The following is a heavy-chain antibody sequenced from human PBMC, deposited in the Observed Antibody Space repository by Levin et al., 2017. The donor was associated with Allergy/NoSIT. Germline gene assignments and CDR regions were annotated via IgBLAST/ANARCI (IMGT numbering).Heavy chain of an antibody. Sequence: QTLSLTCSFSGFSLSTSEMCVSWIRQPPGKALEWLAIIHGDDDKYYSTSLKTRLTISKDTSKNQVVLTMTNVDPVDTATYYCARAGSSGRTSDAFDMWGQGTMVTVSS. CDR3: ARAGSSGRTSDAFDM. CDR1: GFSLSTSEMC. V-gene: IGHV2-70*01. D-gene: IGHD1-26*01. J-gene: IGHJ3*02. CDR2: IHGDDDK.